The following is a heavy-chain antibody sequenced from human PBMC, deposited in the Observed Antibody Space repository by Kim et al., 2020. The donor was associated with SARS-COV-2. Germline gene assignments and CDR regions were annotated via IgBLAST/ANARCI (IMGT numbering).Heavy chain of an antibody. CDR3: SSDPPMVTATLVYSYGMVV. J-gene: IGHJ6*01. CDR2: ICAYNGNT. Sequence: ASVKVSCKASGYTFTSYGISWVRQAPGQGLEWMGWICAYNGNTNYAQKLQGRVTMTTDTSTSTAYMELRCLSSDDTAVYYFSSDPPMVTATLVYSYGMVV. D-gene: IGHD2-21*02. V-gene: IGHV1-18*01. CDR1: GYTFTSYG.